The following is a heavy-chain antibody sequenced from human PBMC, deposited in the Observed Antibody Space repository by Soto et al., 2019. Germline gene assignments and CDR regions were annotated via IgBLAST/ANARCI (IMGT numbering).Heavy chain of an antibody. Sequence: SETLSLTCAVSGYSISSSNWWGWIRQPPGKGLEWIGYIYYSGSTYYNPSLKSRVTMSVDTSKNQFSLKLSPVTAVDTAVYYCARYNWNDVGENWFDPWGQGTLVTVSS. V-gene: IGHV4-28*01. CDR2: IYYSGST. J-gene: IGHJ5*02. D-gene: IGHD1-1*01. CDR1: GYSISSSNW. CDR3: ARYNWNDVGENWFDP.